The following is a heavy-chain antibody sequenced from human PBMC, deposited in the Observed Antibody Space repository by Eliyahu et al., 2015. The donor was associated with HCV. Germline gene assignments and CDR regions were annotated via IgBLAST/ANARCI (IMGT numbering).Heavy chain of an antibody. Sequence: EVQLLESGGGLVQPGGSLXLSCAASGFXXSSYAMSWVRQAPGKGLEWVSAXXGSGGSTYYADSVKGRFTISRDNSKNTLYLQMNSLRAEDTAVYYCAKEGYSYGEYYFDYWGQGTLVTVSS. CDR2: XXGSGGST. V-gene: IGHV3-23*01. D-gene: IGHD5-18*01. CDR3: AKEGYSYGEYYFDY. CDR1: GFXXSSYA. J-gene: IGHJ4*02.